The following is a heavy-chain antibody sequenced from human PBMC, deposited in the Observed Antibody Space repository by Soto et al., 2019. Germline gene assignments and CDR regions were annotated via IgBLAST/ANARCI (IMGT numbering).Heavy chain of an antibody. CDR2: VYYDGSNQ. V-gene: IGHV3-33*08. CDR3: ARDLSDY. CDR1: GFTFSAYW. J-gene: IGHJ4*02. Sequence: VQLVESGGGLVQPGGSLRLSCVASGFTFSAYWMTWVRQAPGQGLEWVAIVYYDGSNQYYADSVKGRFTISRDNSKNTLYLQMNSLRVDDTAMYYCARDLSDYWGQGTLVTVSS.